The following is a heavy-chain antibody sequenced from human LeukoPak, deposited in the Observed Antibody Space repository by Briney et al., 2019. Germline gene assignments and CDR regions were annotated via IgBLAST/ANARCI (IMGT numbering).Heavy chain of an antibody. D-gene: IGHD3-22*01. J-gene: IGHJ4*02. CDR3: ARHLKTSYYYDSSGYPDY. V-gene: IGHV4-39*01. CDR2: IYYSGST. Sequence: SETLSLTCTVSGGSISTSSYYWGWIRQPPGKGVEWIGSIYYSGSTYYNPSLKSRVTISVDTSKNQFSLKLSSVTAADTAVYYCARHLKTSYYYDSSGYPDYWGQGTLVTVSS. CDR1: GGSISTSSYY.